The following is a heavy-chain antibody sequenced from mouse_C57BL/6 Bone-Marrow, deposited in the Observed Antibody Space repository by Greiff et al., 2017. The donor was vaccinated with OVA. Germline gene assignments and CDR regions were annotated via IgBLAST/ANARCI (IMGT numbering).Heavy chain of an antibody. CDR3: ARADYYGSSYDAMDY. Sequence: VQLQQSGAELVRPGASVKLSCKASGYTFTDYYINWVKQRPGQGLEWIARIYPGSGNTYYNEKFKGKATLTAEKSSSTAYMQLSSLTCEDSAVYFCARADYYGSSYDAMDYWGQGTSVTVSS. J-gene: IGHJ4*01. D-gene: IGHD1-1*01. CDR1: GYTFTDYY. V-gene: IGHV1-76*01. CDR2: IYPGSGNT.